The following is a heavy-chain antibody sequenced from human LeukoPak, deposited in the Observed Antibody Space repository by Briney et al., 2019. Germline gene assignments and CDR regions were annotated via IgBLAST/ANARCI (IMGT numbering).Heavy chain of an antibody. CDR1: GFIFSSHG. J-gene: IGHJ4*02. D-gene: IGHD3-16*02. Sequence: PGRSLRLSCAASGFIFSSHGMHWVRQAPGKGLEWVAGTSKDGSYKFYADSVKGRFTISRDNSKNTLYLQMNGLTADDTAVYYCASDPAYEYIWGTYRPDPYFDYWGQGALVTVSP. CDR2: TSKDGSYK. V-gene: IGHV3-30*03. CDR3: ASDPAYEYIWGTYRPDPYFDY.